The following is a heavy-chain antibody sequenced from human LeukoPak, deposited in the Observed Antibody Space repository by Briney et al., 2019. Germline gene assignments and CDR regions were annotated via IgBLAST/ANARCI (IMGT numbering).Heavy chain of an antibody. CDR3: ARGRSITLLRGVAMSDGFDI. Sequence: GGSLRLSCAASGFTFSNYGMNCVRQAPGKGLEWVSFTDTSGRYVYYGDSVKGRFTISRDNAKNLLFLQMNGLRAEDTALYYCARGRSITLLRGVAMSDGFDIWGQGAMVAVSS. CDR1: GFTFSNYG. J-gene: IGHJ3*02. D-gene: IGHD3-10*01. V-gene: IGHV3-21*06. CDR2: TDTSGRYV.